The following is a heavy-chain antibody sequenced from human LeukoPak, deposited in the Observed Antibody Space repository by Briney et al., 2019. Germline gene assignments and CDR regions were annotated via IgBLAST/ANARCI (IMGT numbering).Heavy chain of an antibody. CDR2: IGASGADT. Sequence: PGRCLRLSRAVTGFTFTKYDMTWVRQAPGKGLEWGSVIGASGADTYYPDSVKGRFTVSRDNSQNTLFLHMSSLRVEDTAVYFCARRPRDSSGYYLGAFHDWGQGTTVTVSS. CDR1: GFTFTKYD. D-gene: IGHD3-22*01. V-gene: IGHV3-23*01. J-gene: IGHJ3*01. CDR3: ARRPRDSSGYYLGAFHD.